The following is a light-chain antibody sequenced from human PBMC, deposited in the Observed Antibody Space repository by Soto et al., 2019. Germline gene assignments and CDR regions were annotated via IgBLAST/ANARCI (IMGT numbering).Light chain of an antibody. CDR1: HSVSRTY. CDR3: QQFDDSVT. V-gene: IGKV3-20*01. CDR2: GAS. J-gene: IGKJ5*01. Sequence: LLTQSPGPLSLSPGERATLSCRASHSVSRTYLAWYQQKPGQAPRLLMYGASDRATGTPGRFSGSGSGTDFTLTISGLEPEDSAVYYCQQFDDSVTFGQGTRLEIK.